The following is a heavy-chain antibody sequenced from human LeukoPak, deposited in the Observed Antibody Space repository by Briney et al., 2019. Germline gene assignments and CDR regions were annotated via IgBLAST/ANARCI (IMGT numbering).Heavy chain of an antibody. CDR1: GSTFSTYG. Sequence: GGSLRLSCAASGSTFSTYGMHWVRQAPGKGPEWVAFIHYDGGNEYNGDSVKGRFTISRDNSKNTLYLQMNSLRPEDTAVYYCARGLPSSTRTYNWFDPWGPGTLVTVSS. CDR2: IHYDGGNE. V-gene: IGHV3-30*02. CDR3: ARGLPSSTRTYNWFDP. D-gene: IGHD2-2*01. J-gene: IGHJ5*02.